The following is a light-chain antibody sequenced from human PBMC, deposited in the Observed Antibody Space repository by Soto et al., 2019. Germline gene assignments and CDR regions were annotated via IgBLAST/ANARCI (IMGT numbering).Light chain of an antibody. J-gene: IGLJ3*02. CDR1: SSNIGNNH. V-gene: IGLV1-47*01. CDR2: ETN. Sequence: QSVLTQPPSASGTPGQRVTISCSGSSSNIGNNHVYWYQKLAGTAPKLLMSETNQRPSGVPNRCTASKYGSSASLAISGLRSEDEAAYYCAAWDGGLSRPLFGGGTKLTVL. CDR3: AAWDGGLSRPL.